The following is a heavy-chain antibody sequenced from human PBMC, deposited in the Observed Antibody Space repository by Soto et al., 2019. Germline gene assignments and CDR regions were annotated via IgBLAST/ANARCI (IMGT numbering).Heavy chain of an antibody. V-gene: IGHV4-59*01. CDR3: ARDMSGGSSWYEFDS. D-gene: IGHD6-13*01. CDR1: VDSIRSSY. J-gene: IGHJ4*02. CDR2: VYYTGTS. Sequence: SETLSLTCTVSVDSIRSSYWSWVRQPPGKGLEWIGYVYYTGTSNSNPSLKSRVTISADTSKNLFSLKVVSVTPADTAVYFCARDMSGGSSWYEFDSWGPGTLVTVSS.